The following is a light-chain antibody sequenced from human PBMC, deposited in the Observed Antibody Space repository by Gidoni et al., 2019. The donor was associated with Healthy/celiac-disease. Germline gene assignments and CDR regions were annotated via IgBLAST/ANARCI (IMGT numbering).Light chain of an antibody. J-gene: IGLJ1*01. CDR1: SSNIGSNT. CDR2: SNN. CDR3: AAWDDSLNGLF. Sequence: QSVLTQPPSASGTPGQRVTISCSGSSSNIGSNTVNWCQQLPGTAPKLLIYSNNQRPSGVLDRFSGSKSGTSASLAISGLQSEDEADYYCAAWDDSLNGLFFGTRTKVTVL. V-gene: IGLV1-44*01.